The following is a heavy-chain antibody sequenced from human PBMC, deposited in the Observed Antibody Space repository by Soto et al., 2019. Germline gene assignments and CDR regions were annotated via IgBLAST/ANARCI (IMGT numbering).Heavy chain of an antibody. D-gene: IGHD3-22*01. Sequence: ASVKVSCKASGYTFTSYYMHWARQAPGQGLEWMGIINPSGGSTSYAQKFQGRVTMTRDTSTSTVYMELSSLRSEDTAVYYCARSFTMIVVVTDPPLGYWGQGTLVTVSS. V-gene: IGHV1-46*01. J-gene: IGHJ4*02. CDR2: INPSGGST. CDR1: GYTFTSYY. CDR3: ARSFTMIVVVTDPPLGY.